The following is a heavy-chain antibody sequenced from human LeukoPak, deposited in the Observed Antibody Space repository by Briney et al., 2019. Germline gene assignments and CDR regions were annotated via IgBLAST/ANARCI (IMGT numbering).Heavy chain of an antibody. D-gene: IGHD4-17*01. V-gene: IGHV3-48*02. CDR1: GFTFSSYS. J-gene: IGHJ4*02. CDR2: ISSSSTI. Sequence: GGSLRLSCAASGFTFSSYSMNWVRQAPGKGLEWVSYISSSSTIYYADSVKGRLTISRDNAKNSLYLQMNSLRDEDTAVYYCARDELRFFDYWGPGNPGHRLL. CDR3: ARDELRFFDY.